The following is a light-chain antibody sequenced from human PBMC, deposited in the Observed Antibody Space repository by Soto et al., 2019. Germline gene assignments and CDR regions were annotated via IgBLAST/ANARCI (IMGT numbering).Light chain of an antibody. CDR2: KAS. V-gene: IGKV1-5*03. CDR3: QQYNSYSYT. Sequence: DIQMTQSPSTLSASVGDRVTITCRASQSISSWLAWYQQKPGKAPKLLIYKASSLESGVPSRFSGSGSGPEFTLTISSLQPDDFATYYCQQYNSYSYTLGQGTKVDIK. CDR1: QSISSW. J-gene: IGKJ2*01.